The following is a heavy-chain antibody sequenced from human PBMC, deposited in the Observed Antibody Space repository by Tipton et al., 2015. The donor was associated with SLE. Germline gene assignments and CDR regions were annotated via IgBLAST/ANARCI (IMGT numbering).Heavy chain of an antibody. V-gene: IGHV4-61*01. CDR1: GGSISSSSYY. Sequence: LRLSCTVSGGSISSSSYYWSWIRQPPGKGLEWIGYNYYSGSTNYNPSLKSRVTISVDTSKNQFSLKLSSVTAADTAGYYCARRGGDAFDIWGQGTMVTVSS. CDR3: ARRGGDAFDI. D-gene: IGHD6-25*01. J-gene: IGHJ3*02. CDR2: NYYSGST.